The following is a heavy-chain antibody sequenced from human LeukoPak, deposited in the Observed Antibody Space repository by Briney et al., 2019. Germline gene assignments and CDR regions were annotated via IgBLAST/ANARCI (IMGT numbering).Heavy chain of an antibody. Sequence: SETLSLTCTVSGGSISSHYWSWIRQPPGKGLEWIGYIYYSGSTNYNPSLKSRVTISVDTSKNQFSLKLSSVTAADTAVYYCARGMVRSYYFDYWGQGTLVTVSS. CDR3: ARGMVRSYYFDY. V-gene: IGHV4-59*11. CDR2: IYYSGST. D-gene: IGHD3-10*01. CDR1: GGSISSHY. J-gene: IGHJ4*02.